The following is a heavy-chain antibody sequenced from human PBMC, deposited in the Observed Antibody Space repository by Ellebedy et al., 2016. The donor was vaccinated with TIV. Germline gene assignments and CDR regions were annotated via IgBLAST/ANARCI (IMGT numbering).Heavy chain of an antibody. J-gene: IGHJ6*02. CDR2: ISSSSSYI. CDR3: ARDRTNRGIVGATTPPRIYGMDV. CDR1: GFTFSSYS. Sequence: GESLKISXAASGFTFSSYSMNWVRQAPGKGLEWVSSISSSSSYIYYADSVKGRFTISRDNAKNSLYLQMNSLRAEDTAVYYCARDRTNRGIVGATTPPRIYGMDVWGQGTTVTVSS. D-gene: IGHD1-26*01. V-gene: IGHV3-21*01.